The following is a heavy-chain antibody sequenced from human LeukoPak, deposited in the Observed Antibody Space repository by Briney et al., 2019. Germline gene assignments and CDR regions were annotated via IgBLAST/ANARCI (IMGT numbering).Heavy chain of an antibody. CDR3: AKYNARNWFDP. J-gene: IGHJ5*02. CDR2: INHSGST. D-gene: IGHD1-14*01. CDR1: GGSFSGYY. V-gene: IGHV4-34*01. Sequence: TSETLSLTCAVYGGSFSGYYWSWMRQPPGKGLEWIGEINHSGSTNYNPSLKSRVTISVDTSKNQFSLKLSSVTAADTAVYYCAKYNARNWFDPWGQGTLVTVSS.